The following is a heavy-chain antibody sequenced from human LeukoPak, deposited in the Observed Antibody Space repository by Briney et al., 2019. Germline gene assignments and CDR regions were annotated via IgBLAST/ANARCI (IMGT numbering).Heavy chain of an antibody. V-gene: IGHV3-30*02. D-gene: IGHD6-19*01. J-gene: IGHJ3*02. CDR2: IRYDGSNK. CDR3: AESGWYSEGAFDI. CDR1: GFTFSSYG. Sequence: GGSLRLSCAASGFTFSSYGMHWVRQAPGKGLEWVAFIRYDGSNKYYADSVKVRFTSSRDNSKNTLYLQMNSLRAEDTAVYYCAESGWYSEGAFDIWGQGTMVTVSS.